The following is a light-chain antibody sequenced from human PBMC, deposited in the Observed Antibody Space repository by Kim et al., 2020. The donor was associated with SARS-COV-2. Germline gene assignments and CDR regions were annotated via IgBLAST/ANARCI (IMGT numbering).Light chain of an antibody. CDR1: SSNIGAGYA. CDR2: DNT. CDR3: QSYDTSLRVWV. Sequence: QSVLMQPPSVSGAPGQRVTMSCTGSSSNIGAGYAVHWYQQFPGVPGTPPKLLIYDNTNRPAGVPDRFSGSKSGTSASLAITGLQAEDEADYYCQSYDTSLRVWVFGGGTQLTVL. V-gene: IGLV1-40*01. J-gene: IGLJ3*02.